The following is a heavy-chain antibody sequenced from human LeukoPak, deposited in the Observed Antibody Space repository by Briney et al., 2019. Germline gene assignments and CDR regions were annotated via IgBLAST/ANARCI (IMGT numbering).Heavy chain of an antibody. J-gene: IGHJ4*02. CDR1: GGSISSGGYY. CDR3: ARAVAYDFWSGYPLDYYFDY. Sequence: SETLSLTCTVSGGSISSGGYYWSWIRQHPGKGLEWIGYIYYSGSTYYNPSLKSRVTISVDTSKNQFSLKLSSVTAADTVVYYCARAVAYDFWSGYPLDYYFDYWGQGTLVTVSS. V-gene: IGHV4-31*03. CDR2: IYYSGST. D-gene: IGHD3-3*01.